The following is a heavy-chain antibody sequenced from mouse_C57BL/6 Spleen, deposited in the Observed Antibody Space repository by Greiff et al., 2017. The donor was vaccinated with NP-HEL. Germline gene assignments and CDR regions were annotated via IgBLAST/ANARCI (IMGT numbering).Heavy chain of an antibody. CDR2: INPNNGGT. CDR3: ARHYSNYLYYFDY. Sequence: EVQLQQSGPELVKPGASVKISCKASGYTFTDYYMNWVKQSHGKSLEWIGDINPNNGGTSYNQKVKGKATLTVDKSSSTAYMELRSLTSEDSAVYYCARHYSNYLYYFDYWGQGTTLTVSS. CDR1: GYTFTDYY. D-gene: IGHD2-5*01. J-gene: IGHJ2*01. V-gene: IGHV1-26*01.